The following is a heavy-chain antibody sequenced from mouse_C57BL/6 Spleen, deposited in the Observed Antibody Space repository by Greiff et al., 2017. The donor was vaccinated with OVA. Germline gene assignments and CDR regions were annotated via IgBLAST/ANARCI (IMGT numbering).Heavy chain of an antibody. V-gene: IGHV1-19*01. Sequence: EVQLQQSGPVLVKPGASVKMSCKASGYTFTDYYMNWVKQSHGKSLEWIGVINPYNGGTSYNQKFKGKATWTVDKSSSTAYMELNSLTSEDSAVYNCARDYYGSSPRFAYWGQVTLVTVSA. CDR3: ARDYYGSSPRFAY. D-gene: IGHD1-1*01. J-gene: IGHJ3*01. CDR1: GYTFTDYY. CDR2: INPYNGGT.